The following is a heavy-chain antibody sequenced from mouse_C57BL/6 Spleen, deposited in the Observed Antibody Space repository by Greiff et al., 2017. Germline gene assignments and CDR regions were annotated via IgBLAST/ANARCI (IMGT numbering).Heavy chain of an antibody. CDR1: GYTFTDYY. CDR3: ARRRLASWYCDY. Sequence: VQLQQSGPELVKPGASVKISCKASGYTFTDYYMNWVKQSHGKSLEWIGDINPNNGGTSYNQKFKGKATLTVDKSSSTAYMELRSLTSEDSAVYYCARRRLASWYCDYWGQGTTLTVSS. CDR2: INPNNGGT. J-gene: IGHJ2*01. D-gene: IGHD6-1*01. V-gene: IGHV1-26*01.